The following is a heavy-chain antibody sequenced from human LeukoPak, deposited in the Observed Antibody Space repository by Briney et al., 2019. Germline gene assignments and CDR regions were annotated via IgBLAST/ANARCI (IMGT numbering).Heavy chain of an antibody. V-gene: IGHV1-2*02. CDR3: ARPYYDISNWFDP. CDR1: GGTFSSYA. CDR2: INPNSGGT. D-gene: IGHD3-9*01. Sequence: ASVKVSCKASGGTFSSYAISWVRQAPGQGLEWMGWINPNSGGTNYAQKFQGRVTMTRDTSISTAYMELSRLRSDDTAVYYCARPYYDISNWFDPWGQGTLVTVSS. J-gene: IGHJ5*02.